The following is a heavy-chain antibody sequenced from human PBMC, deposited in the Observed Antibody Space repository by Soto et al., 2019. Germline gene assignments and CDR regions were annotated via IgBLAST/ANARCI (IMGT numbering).Heavy chain of an antibody. V-gene: IGHV3-23*01. CDR1: GFTVRNFA. CDR2: MSGTGGST. D-gene: IGHD6-13*01. J-gene: IGHJ4*02. Sequence: PGGFLRLACAASGFTVRNFAMGWVRQAPGKGLEWVSAMSGTGGSTYYADSVKGRFTLSRDNSKNTLSLQMTGLRAEDTAVYYCAQGHRSSSWSYLDFDYWGQGTLVTVSS. CDR3: AQGHRSSSWSYLDFDY.